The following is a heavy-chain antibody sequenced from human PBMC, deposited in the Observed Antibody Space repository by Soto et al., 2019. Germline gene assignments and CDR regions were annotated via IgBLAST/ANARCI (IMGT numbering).Heavy chain of an antibody. D-gene: IGHD3-9*01. CDR2: IFVTSTTI. V-gene: IGHV3-48*04. Sequence: GGCLRLSCVASGFTFSSYSMVWVRQAPGKGLEWISYIFVTSTTIYYADSVKGRFTVSRDNTQNSLFLLMDSMRAEDTAIYYCARDKDWAFDYWGQGTQVTVSS. CDR3: ARDKDWAFDY. J-gene: IGHJ4*02. CDR1: GFTFSSYS.